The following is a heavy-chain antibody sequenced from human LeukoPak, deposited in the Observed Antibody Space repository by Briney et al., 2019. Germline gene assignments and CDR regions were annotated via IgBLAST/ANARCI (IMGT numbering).Heavy chain of an antibody. CDR3: ARNKEGKSLDY. CDR1: GYTFTDYY. J-gene: IGHJ4*02. CDR2: MNPNSGGT. V-gene: IGHV1-2*02. Sequence: GASVKVSCKASGYTFTDYYIHWVRQAPGQVLEWMAWMNPNSGGTSYAQKFQGRVTMTRDTSISTAYMELSRLRFDDTAVYYCARNKEGKSLDYWGQGTLVTVSS.